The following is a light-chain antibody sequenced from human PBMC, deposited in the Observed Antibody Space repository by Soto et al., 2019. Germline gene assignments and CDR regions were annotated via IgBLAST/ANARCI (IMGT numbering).Light chain of an antibody. CDR2: LNSDGSH. CDR3: QTWGTGIRV. Sequence: QLVLTQSPSASASLGASVKLTCTLSSGHSSYAISWHQQQPEKGPRYLMKLNSDGSHSTGDGIPDRFSGSSSGAERYLTISSLQAEDEADYYCQTWGTGIRVFGGGTKLTV. J-gene: IGLJ2*01. V-gene: IGLV4-69*01. CDR1: SGHSSYA.